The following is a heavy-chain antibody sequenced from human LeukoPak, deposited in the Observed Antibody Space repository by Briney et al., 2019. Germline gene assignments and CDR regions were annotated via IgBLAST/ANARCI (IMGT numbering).Heavy chain of an antibody. D-gene: IGHD2-2*01. J-gene: IGHJ6*04. CDR1: GFIFSSYW. CDR2: IKKDGSEK. CDR3: ARRALRYCSSTSCPAQYYGVDV. Sequence: GGFLRLSCAASGFIFSSYWMSWVRQAPGKGLEWVANIKKDGSEKYYVDSVKGRFTISRDNAKNSLYLQTNSLRAEDTAVYYCARRALRYCSSTSCPAQYYGVDVWGKGTTVTVSS. V-gene: IGHV3-7*03.